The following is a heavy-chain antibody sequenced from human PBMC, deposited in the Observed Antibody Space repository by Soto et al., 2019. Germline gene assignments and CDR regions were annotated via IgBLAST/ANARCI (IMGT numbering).Heavy chain of an antibody. V-gene: IGHV3-30*18. CDR2: ISYDGSNK. CDR3: ANLAAAAHFDY. Sequence: PGGSLRLSCAASGFTFSSYGMHWVRQAPGKGLEWVAVISYDGSNKYYADSVKGRFTISRDNSKNTLYLQMNSLRAEDTAVYYCANLAAAAHFDYWGQGTLVTVSS. D-gene: IGHD6-13*01. CDR1: GFTFSSYG. J-gene: IGHJ4*02.